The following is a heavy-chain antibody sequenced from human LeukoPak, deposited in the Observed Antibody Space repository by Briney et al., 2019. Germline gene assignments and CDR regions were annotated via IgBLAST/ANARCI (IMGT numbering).Heavy chain of an antibody. CDR1: GFTFSSYA. Sequence: GGSLRLSCAASGFTFSSYAMSWVRQAPGKGLEWVSAISGSGGSTYYADSVKGRFTISRDNSKNTLYLQMNSLRAEDTAVYYCAKATRGYSFTFLFDYWGQGTLVTVSS. J-gene: IGHJ4*02. V-gene: IGHV3-23*01. CDR2: ISGSGGST. D-gene: IGHD5-18*01. CDR3: AKATRGYSFTFLFDY.